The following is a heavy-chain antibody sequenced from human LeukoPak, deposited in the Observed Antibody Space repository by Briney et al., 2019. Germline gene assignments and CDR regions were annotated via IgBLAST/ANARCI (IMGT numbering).Heavy chain of an antibody. Sequence: SETLSLTCAVSGGSISSSNWWSWVRPPPGKGLEWIGEIYHSGSTNYNPSLKSRVTISVDKSKNQFSLKLSSVTAADTAVYYCARDLNAWVVVVPAAIFDYWGQGTLVTVSS. CDR1: GGSISSSNW. CDR3: ARDLNAWVVVVPAAIFDY. D-gene: IGHD2-2*01. V-gene: IGHV4-4*02. CDR2: IYHSGST. J-gene: IGHJ4*02.